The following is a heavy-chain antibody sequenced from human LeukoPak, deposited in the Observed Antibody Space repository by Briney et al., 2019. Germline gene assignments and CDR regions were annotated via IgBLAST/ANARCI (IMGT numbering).Heavy chain of an antibody. Sequence: SETLSLTCTVSGYSISSGYYWGWIRQPPGKGLEWIGSIYHSGSTYYNPSLKSRVTISVDTSKNQFSLKLNSVTAADTAVYFCAREGSGYSTNFDYWGQGTLVTVSS. J-gene: IGHJ4*02. V-gene: IGHV4-38-2*02. D-gene: IGHD3-3*01. CDR3: AREGSGYSTNFDY. CDR2: IYHSGST. CDR1: GYSISSGYY.